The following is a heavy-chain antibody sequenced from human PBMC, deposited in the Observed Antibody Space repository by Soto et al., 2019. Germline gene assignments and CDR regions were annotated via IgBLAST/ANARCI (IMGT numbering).Heavy chain of an antibody. J-gene: IGHJ6*02. V-gene: IGHV3-23*01. Sequence: EVQLLEAGVGLVQPGGSLRLSCAASGFNFNSHAMTWVRQAPGKGLEWVSTISANIISTYYADSVKGRFTISRDNSKNTLYLQMSSLRVEDTAVYHCARVDTPTVRVGMDVWGQGTTVTVSS. D-gene: IGHD2-15*01. CDR1: GFNFNSHA. CDR3: ARVDTPTVRVGMDV. CDR2: ISANIIST.